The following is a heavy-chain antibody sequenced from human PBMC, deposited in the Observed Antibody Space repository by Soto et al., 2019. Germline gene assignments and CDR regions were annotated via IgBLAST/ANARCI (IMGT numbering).Heavy chain of an antibody. J-gene: IGHJ4*02. D-gene: IGHD5-18*01. CDR3: ARQQPWAGFDY. V-gene: IGHV4-61*01. Sequence: QVQLQESGPGLVKPSETLSLTCTVSGGSVTSGTYYWRWIRQPPGKGLEWIGYIYHSGSANYDPYLKSRVTISVDPSKYQFSLKLNSVTAADAAVYYCARQQPWAGFDYWGQGTLVAVSS. CDR2: IYHSGSA. CDR1: GGSVTSGTYY.